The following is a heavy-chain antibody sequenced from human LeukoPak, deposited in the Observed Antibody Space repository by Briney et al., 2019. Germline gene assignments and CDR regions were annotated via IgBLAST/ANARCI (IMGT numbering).Heavy chain of an antibody. Sequence: GGSLRLSCAASGFTFSSYSMNWVRQAPGKGLEWVSSINTSGRNIYHADSVKGRFTISRDNAKNSLYLQMNSLRAEDTAVYYCAKAPPYKKYFDYWGQGTLVTVSS. J-gene: IGHJ4*02. CDR3: AKAPPYKKYFDY. CDR1: GFTFSSYS. CDR2: INTSGRNI. D-gene: IGHD1-1*01. V-gene: IGHV3-21*04.